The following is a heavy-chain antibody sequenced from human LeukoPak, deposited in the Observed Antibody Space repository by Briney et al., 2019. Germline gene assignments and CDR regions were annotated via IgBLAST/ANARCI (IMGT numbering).Heavy chain of an antibody. J-gene: IGHJ4*02. Sequence: SETLSLTCAVYGGSFSGYYWSWIRQPPGKGLEWIGEINHSGSTNYNPSLKSRVTISVDTSKNQFSLKLSSVTAADTAVYYCARWGGGYDSEGESGFDYWGQGTLVTVSS. D-gene: IGHD5-12*01. V-gene: IGHV4-34*01. CDR2: INHSGST. CDR1: GGSFSGYY. CDR3: ARWGGGYDSEGESGFDY.